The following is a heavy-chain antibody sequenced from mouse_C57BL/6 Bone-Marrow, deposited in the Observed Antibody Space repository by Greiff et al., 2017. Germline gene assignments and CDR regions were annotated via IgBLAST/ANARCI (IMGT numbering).Heavy chain of an antibody. V-gene: IGHV14-4*01. Sequence: VQLQQSGAELVRPGASVKLSCAASGFNIKDDYMHWVRQAPEQGLEWIGWIGPEAGDTEYASNVQGKSTIAADTSSNTAYLQLSSLTSEDTAVYYCTYFTAVAVRYYFDYWGQGTTLTVSA. CDR1: GFNIKDDY. J-gene: IGHJ2*01. CDR2: IGPEAGDT. CDR3: TYFTAVAVRYYFDY. D-gene: IGHD1-1*01.